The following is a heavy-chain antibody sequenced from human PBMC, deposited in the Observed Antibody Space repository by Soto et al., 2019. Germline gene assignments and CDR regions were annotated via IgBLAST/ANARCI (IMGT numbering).Heavy chain of an antibody. CDR1: GDSVSSNSAA. Sequence: LSLTCAISGDSVSSNSAAWNWIRQSPSRGLEWLGRTYYRSKWYNDYAVSVKSRITINPDTSKNQFSLQLNSVTPEDTAVYYCARADYAAAPYYYYGMDVWGQGTTVTVSS. V-gene: IGHV6-1*01. D-gene: IGHD2-15*01. CDR3: ARADYAAAPYYYYGMDV. CDR2: TYYRSKWYN. J-gene: IGHJ6*02.